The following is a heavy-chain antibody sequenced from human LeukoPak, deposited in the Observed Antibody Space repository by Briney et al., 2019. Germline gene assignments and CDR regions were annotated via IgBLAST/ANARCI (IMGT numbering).Heavy chain of an antibody. CDR2: ISYSSTTI. V-gene: IGHV3-48*01. Sequence: PTGGSLRLSCAASGFTFSSYSMNWVRQAPGKGLEWISYISYSSTTIYYADSVKGRFTISRDNAKNSLYLQMNNLRAEDTDLYYCASFNVINYFDPWGQGTLVTVSS. J-gene: IGHJ5*02. D-gene: IGHD2/OR15-2a*01. CDR1: GFTFSSYS. CDR3: ASFNVINYFDP.